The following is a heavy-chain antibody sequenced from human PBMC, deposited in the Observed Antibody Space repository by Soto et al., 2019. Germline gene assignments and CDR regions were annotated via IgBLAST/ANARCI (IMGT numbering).Heavy chain of an antibody. CDR3: ARLGVVVVAATPGAFDI. CDR2: IYYSGST. D-gene: IGHD2-15*01. Sequence: SETLSLTCTFSGCSISSSSYYWGWIRQPPGKGLEWIGSIYYSGSTYYNPSLKSRVTISVDTSKNQFSLKLSSVTAADTAVYYCARLGVVVVAATPGAFDIWGQGTMVTVSS. CDR1: GCSISSSSYY. J-gene: IGHJ3*02. V-gene: IGHV4-39*01.